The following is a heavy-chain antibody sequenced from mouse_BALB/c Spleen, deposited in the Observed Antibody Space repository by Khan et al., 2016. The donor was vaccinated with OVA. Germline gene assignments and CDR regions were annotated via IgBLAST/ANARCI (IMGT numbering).Heavy chain of an antibody. V-gene: IGHV2-6-7*01. CDR1: GFSLTGYG. J-gene: IGHJ4*01. CDR3: ARAYYANYREAMDY. CDR2: IWGDGST. Sequence: QVQLKESGPGPVAPSQSLSITCTVSGFSLTGYGVNWVRQPPGKGLEWLGMIWGDGSTDYNSALNSSLSISKDNSKSHVFLKMHSLQTDDTARYYGARAYYANYREAMDYWGQGTSVTVSS. D-gene: IGHD2-10*01.